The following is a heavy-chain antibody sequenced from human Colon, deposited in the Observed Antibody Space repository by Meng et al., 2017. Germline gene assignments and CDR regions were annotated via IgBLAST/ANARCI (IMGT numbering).Heavy chain of an antibody. CDR2: INTNTGNP. CDR1: GYTFTSYA. CDR3: ARGRGPYVYYYYGMDV. J-gene: IGHJ6*02. V-gene: IGHV7-4-1*02. D-gene: IGHD3-10*02. Sequence: ASVKVSCKASGYTFTSYAMNWVRQAPGQGLEWMGWINTNTGNPTYAQGFTGRFVFSLDTSVSTACLQISSLKAEDTAVYYCARGRGPYVYYYYGMDVWGQGTPVTVSS.